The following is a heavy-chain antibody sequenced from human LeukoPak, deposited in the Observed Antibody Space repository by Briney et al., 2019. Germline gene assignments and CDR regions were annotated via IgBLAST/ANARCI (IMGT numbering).Heavy chain of an antibody. V-gene: IGHV1-18*04. CDR3: AGTLGYCSSSFCYLKY. J-gene: IGHJ4*02. CDR2: ISASHGNT. CDR1: GYTFTGYY. D-gene: IGHD2-2*01. Sequence: ASVKVSCKASGYTFTGYYMHWVRQAPGQGLEWMGWISASHGNTDYSHKLQGRVTKTIDSFTSTAYLELRSPRSDDTAVYYCAGTLGYCSSSFCYLKYWGQGTLVTVSS.